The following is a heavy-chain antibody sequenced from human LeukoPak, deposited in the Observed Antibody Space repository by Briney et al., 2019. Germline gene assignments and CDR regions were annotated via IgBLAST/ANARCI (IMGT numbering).Heavy chain of an antibody. CDR3: ARPYSSGWRGAFDI. D-gene: IGHD6-25*01. CDR2: IYYSGST. CDR1: GGSISSYY. Sequence: TSETLSLTCTASGGSISSYYWSWIRQPPGKGLEWIGNIYYSGSTNYNPSLKSRVTISVDTSKNQFSLRLNSVTAADTAVYYCARPYSSGWRGAFDIWGQGTVVTVSS. V-gene: IGHV4-59*01. J-gene: IGHJ3*02.